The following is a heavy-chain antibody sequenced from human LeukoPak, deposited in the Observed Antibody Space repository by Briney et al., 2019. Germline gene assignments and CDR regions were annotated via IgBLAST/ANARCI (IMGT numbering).Heavy chain of an antibody. CDR2: ISGSGGST. D-gene: IGHD3-10*01. J-gene: IGHJ6*02. CDR1: GFTFSSCA. V-gene: IGHV3-23*01. CDR3: AKAYGSGSSTSYYYYGMDV. Sequence: GGSLILSCAASGFTFSSCAMSWVRQAPGKGLEWVSAISGSGGSTYYADSVKGRFTISRDNSKNTLYLQMNSLRAEDTAVYYCAKAYGSGSSTSYYYYGMDVWGQGTTVTVSS.